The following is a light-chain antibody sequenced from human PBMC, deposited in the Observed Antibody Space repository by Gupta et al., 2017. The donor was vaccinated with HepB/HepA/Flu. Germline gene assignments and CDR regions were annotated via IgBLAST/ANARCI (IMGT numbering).Light chain of an antibody. CDR2: DVS. V-gene: IGLV2-14*03. CDR3: SSYTSSSTVV. CDR1: SSDVGGYNY. Sequence: QSDLTLPASVSASPAQSITISCTGTSSDVGGYNYVSWYQQHPGKAPKLMIYDVSNRPSGVSNRFSGSKSGNTASLTISGLQAEDEADYYCSSYTSSSTVVFGGGTKLTVL. J-gene: IGLJ2*01.